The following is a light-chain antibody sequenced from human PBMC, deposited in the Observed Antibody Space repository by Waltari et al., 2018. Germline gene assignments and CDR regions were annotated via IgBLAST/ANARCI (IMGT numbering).Light chain of an antibody. J-gene: IGLJ2*01. V-gene: IGLV3-19*01. Sequence: SFELIQDPAVSVALGQTVRITCQGDSLRTSYASWYQLKPGQAPLLVMYGKDKRPSGIPDRISGYSSGTTSSLTITGAQAEDEADYYCSSRNGRENDVIFAGGTKLTVL. CDR3: SSRNGRENDVI. CDR2: GKD. CDR1: SLRTSY.